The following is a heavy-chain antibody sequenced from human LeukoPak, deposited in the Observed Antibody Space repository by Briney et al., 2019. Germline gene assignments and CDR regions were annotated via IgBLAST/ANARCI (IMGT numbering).Heavy chain of an antibody. J-gene: IGHJ4*02. Sequence: GGSLRLSCAASGFTFSNVWMDWVRQAPGKGLEWVGRIRSKTHGETIDYAAPVRGRFTISRDDSKNTLYLQLNSLKTEDTAVYYCATEVIIAVTGNDYWGQGSLVTVSS. D-gene: IGHD6-19*01. CDR2: IRSKTHGETI. CDR3: ATEVIIAVTGNDY. V-gene: IGHV3-15*07. CDR1: GFTFSNVW.